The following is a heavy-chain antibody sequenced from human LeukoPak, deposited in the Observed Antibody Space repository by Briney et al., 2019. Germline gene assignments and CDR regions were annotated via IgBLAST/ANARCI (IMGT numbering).Heavy chain of an antibody. D-gene: IGHD6-13*01. J-gene: IGHJ4*02. CDR1: GFTFSDYY. CDR3: ARVAPQLVLDY. Sequence: GGSLRLSCAASGFTFSDYYMSWIRQAPGKGLEWVSYISSSRSTIYYVDSVKGRFTISRDNAKNSLYLQMNSLRAEDTAVYYCARVAPQLVLDYWGQGTLVAVSS. CDR2: ISSSRSTI. V-gene: IGHV3-11*01.